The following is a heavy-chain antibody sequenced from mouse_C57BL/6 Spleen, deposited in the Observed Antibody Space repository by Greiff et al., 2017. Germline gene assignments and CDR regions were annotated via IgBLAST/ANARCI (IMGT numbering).Heavy chain of an antibody. Sequence: QVQLQQPGAELVRPGASVTLSCKASGYTFTDYEMHWVKQTPVHGLEWIGAIDPETGGTAYNQKFKGKAILTADKSSSTAYMELRSLTSEDSAVYYCTRTVFAYWGQGTLVTVSA. CDR2: IDPETGGT. V-gene: IGHV1-15*01. CDR1: GYTFTDYE. CDR3: TRTVFAY. J-gene: IGHJ3*01.